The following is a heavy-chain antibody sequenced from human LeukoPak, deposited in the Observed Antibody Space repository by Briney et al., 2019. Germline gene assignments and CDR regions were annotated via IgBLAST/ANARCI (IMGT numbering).Heavy chain of an antibody. J-gene: IGHJ4*02. CDR1: GFTFSIYA. D-gene: IGHD6-19*01. V-gene: IGHV3-23*01. CDR3: AKDGGGWYTSGWYYFDY. Sequence: GGSLRLSCAASGFTFSIYAMSWVRQAPGKGLEWVSAISGSGGTAYYADSVKGRFTISRDNSKNTLYLQMNSLRAEDTAVYYCAKDGGGWYTSGWYYFDYWGQGTLVTVSS. CDR2: ISGSGGTA.